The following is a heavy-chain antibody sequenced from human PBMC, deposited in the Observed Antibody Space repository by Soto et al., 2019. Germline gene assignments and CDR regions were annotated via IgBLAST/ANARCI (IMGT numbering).Heavy chain of an antibody. CDR2: ISSDGSIT. CDR3: ARDPRSSSYFDY. D-gene: IGHD2-2*01. Sequence: GGSLRLSCAASGCTSSSYLMNWVRQAPGKGLEWVSHISSDGSITNDVDSVKGRFTISRDNAKNTLYLQMNSLRVEDTAVYYCARDPRSSSYFDYWGQGTLVTVSS. V-gene: IGHV3-74*01. CDR1: GCTSSSYL. J-gene: IGHJ4*02.